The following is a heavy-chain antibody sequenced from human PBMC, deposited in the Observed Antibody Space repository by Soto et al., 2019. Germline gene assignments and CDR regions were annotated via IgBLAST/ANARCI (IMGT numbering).Heavy chain of an antibody. J-gene: IGHJ4*02. Sequence: PGGSLRLSCAASGFTFSSYGMHWVRQAPGKGLEWVAVISYDGSNKYYADSVKGRFTISRDNSKNTLYLQMNSLRAEDTAVYYCAKAYSGYGFDYWGQGTLVTVSS. CDR2: ISYDGSNK. CDR1: GFTFSSYG. D-gene: IGHD5-12*01. V-gene: IGHV3-30*18. CDR3: AKAYSGYGFDY.